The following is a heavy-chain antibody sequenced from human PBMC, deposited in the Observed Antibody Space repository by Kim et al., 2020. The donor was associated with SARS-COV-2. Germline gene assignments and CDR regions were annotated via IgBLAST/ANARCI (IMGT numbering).Heavy chain of an antibody. Sequence: SETLSLTCTVSGGSISSSSYYWGWIRQPPGKGLEWIGSIYYSGSTYYNPSLKSRVTISVDTSKNQFSLKLSSVTAADTAVYYCASPSIAVAGIQRWGGFDYWGQGTLVTVSS. D-gene: IGHD6-19*01. CDR3: ASPSIAVAGIQRWGGFDY. J-gene: IGHJ4*02. V-gene: IGHV4-39*07. CDR2: IYYSGST. CDR1: GGSISSSSYY.